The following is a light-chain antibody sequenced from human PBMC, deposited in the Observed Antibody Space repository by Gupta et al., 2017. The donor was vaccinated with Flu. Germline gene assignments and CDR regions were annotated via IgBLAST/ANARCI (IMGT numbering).Light chain of an antibody. Sequence: DIQMTQSPSTLSASVGDRVTITCRASQSISSGLAWYQQKPGKAPKLLIYKASSLESGVTSTFSGSGSGTEFTLTISSLQPDDFATYYCQQYNTYPITFGQGTRLEIK. V-gene: IGKV1-5*03. CDR3: QQYNTYPIT. J-gene: IGKJ5*01. CDR1: QSISSG. CDR2: KAS.